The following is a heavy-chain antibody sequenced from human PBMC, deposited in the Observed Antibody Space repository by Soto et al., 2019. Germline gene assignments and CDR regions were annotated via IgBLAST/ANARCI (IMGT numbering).Heavy chain of an antibody. CDR1: GGSIRDYF. V-gene: IGHV4-59*01. J-gene: IGHJ4*02. CDR3: ARVGGDDFGDSGGFDY. Sequence: QVQLQESGPGLVTPSETLSLTCTVSGGSIRDYFWTWIRQPPGKGLEWIGYIYYSGRTNYNPSLKSRVSISVDTSKNHFSLQLRSVTAADTAVYYCARVGGDDFGDSGGFDYWGQGTLVTVSS. D-gene: IGHD4-17*01. CDR2: IYYSGRT.